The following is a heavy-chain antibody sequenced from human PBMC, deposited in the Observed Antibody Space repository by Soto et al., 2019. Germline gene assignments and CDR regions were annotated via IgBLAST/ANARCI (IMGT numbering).Heavy chain of an antibody. V-gene: IGHV4-59*01. J-gene: IGHJ4*02. Sequence: SETLSLTCSVSGTSIRGYYWTWIRQPPGKGLEWIGYIYYTGTTKYNPSLKSRVTISVDTSKNQFSLRLNSVTAADAAVYYCAREVSSFGSNHFDSWGQGALVTVSS. CDR3: AREVSSFGSNHFDS. D-gene: IGHD3-10*01. CDR2: IYYTGTT. CDR1: GTSIRGYY.